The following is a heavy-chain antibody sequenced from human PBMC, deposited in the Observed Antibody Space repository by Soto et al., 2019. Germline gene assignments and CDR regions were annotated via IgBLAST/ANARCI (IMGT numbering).Heavy chain of an antibody. CDR1: GFSLSTNGVG. CDR2: IYWDDDK. J-gene: IGHJ4*02. V-gene: IGHV2-5*02. D-gene: IGHD2-21*02. CDR3: SRLHPFYYFDF. Sequence: QITLKESGPTLVKPTQTLTLTCTFSGFSLSTNGVGVAWIRQSPGETLEWLAIIYWDDDKRYSPSLKSRLTVNRDTSKNQVVLTMTNVDPVDTATYYCSRLHPFYYFDFWGQGSLVTVSS.